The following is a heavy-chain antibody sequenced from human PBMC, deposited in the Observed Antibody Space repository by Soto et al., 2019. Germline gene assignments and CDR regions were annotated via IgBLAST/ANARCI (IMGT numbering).Heavy chain of an antibody. Sequence: EVQLLESGGALVQPGGSLRLSCEASGFTYDKYAMSWVRQAPGKGLEWVSGISGDAGRTFYADSVKGRFTISRDNSKNTVYLQMNSLRVEDTAVYYCVKDTVVVINGGDFDYWGQGTLVTVSS. CDR1: GFTYDKYA. V-gene: IGHV3-23*01. CDR2: ISGDAGRT. D-gene: IGHD3-22*01. CDR3: VKDTVVVINGGDFDY. J-gene: IGHJ4*02.